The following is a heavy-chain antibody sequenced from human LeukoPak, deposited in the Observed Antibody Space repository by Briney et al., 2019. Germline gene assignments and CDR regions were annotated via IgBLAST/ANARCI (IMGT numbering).Heavy chain of an antibody. CDR3: ARGGDGYNYAFDM. V-gene: IGHV3-53*05. CDR1: GLTVSSNY. CDR2: LFSGGTT. J-gene: IGHJ3*02. D-gene: IGHD5-24*01. Sequence: GSLRLSCAASGLTVSSNYMSWVRQAPGKGLEWVSVLFSGGTTYYADSVKGRFPISRDNSKNTLYLQMNGLRAEDTAVYYCARGGDGYNYAFDMWGQGTTVTVSS.